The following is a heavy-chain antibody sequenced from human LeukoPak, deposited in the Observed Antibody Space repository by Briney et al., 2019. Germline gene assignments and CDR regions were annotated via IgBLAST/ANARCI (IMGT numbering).Heavy chain of an antibody. D-gene: IGHD6-13*01. CDR3: ARDMAAGDAFDI. Sequence: GGSLRLSCAASGFTFSSYSMNWVRQAPGKGLEWVSSIGSSSYIYYADSVKGRFTISRDNAKNSLYLQMNSLRAEDTAVYYCARDMAAGDAFDIWGQGTMVTVSS. CDR2: IGSSSYI. J-gene: IGHJ3*02. V-gene: IGHV3-21*01. CDR1: GFTFSSYS.